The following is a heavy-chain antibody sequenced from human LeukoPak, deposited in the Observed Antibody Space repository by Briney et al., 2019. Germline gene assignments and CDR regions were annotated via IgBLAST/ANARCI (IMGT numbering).Heavy chain of an antibody. CDR2: TNFSGSTI. J-gene: IGHJ4*02. CDR3: ARENPYADF. CDR1: SFSFSDFD. D-gene: IGHD2/OR15-2a*01. V-gene: IGHV3-48*03. Sequence: GGSLRLSCTTSSFSFSDFDMNWVRQAPGKGLYWISYTNFSGSTITYADSVKGRFIISRDNAKNSLYLQLNSLRAEDTAVYYCARENPYADFWGQGTLVTVSS.